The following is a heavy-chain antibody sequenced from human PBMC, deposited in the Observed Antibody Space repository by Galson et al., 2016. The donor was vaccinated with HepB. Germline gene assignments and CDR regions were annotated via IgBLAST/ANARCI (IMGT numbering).Heavy chain of an antibody. CDR3: ARDLHSGAYTFDY. V-gene: IGHV3-48*02. CDR1: GFTFSSFS. J-gene: IGHJ4*02. CDR2: ISSSSGVL. Sequence: SLRPSCAASGFTFSSFSMNWVRQAPGKGLEWVSYISSSSGVLYYADSVKGRFTISRDNAKSSLYLQMNSLRDEDTAVYYCARDLHSGAYTFDYWGQGTLVTVSS. D-gene: IGHD1-26*01.